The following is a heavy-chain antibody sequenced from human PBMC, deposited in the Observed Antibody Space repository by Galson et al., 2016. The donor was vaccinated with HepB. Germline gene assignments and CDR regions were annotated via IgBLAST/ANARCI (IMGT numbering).Heavy chain of an antibody. J-gene: IGHJ4*02. CDR3: AKDVGSWYLLLSHYFDY. D-gene: IGHD2-15*01. V-gene: IGHV3-30*02. CDR2: IWHDGSNQ. CDR1: GFVFSSYG. Sequence: SLRLSCAASGFVFSSYGIHWVRQAPGKGLEWVALIWHDGSNQYYADSVKGRFTISRDNSKNTLYLQMNSLRAEDTAVYYCAKDVGSWYLLLSHYFDYWGQGTLVTVSS.